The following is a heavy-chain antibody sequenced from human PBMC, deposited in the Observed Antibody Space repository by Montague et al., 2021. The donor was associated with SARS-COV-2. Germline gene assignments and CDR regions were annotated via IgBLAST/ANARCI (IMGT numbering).Heavy chain of an antibody. CDR3: AKDISPKEWLLFRYYYGMDV. V-gene: IGHV3-43*01. Sequence: SLRLSCAASGFTFDDYPMHWVRQAPGKGLEWVSLISWDGGSTYYADSVKGRFTISRDNSKNSLYLQMNSLRTEDTALYYCAKDISPKEWLLFRYYYGMDVWGQGTTVTVPS. CDR1: GFTFDDYP. D-gene: IGHD3-3*01. CDR2: ISWDGGST. J-gene: IGHJ6*02.